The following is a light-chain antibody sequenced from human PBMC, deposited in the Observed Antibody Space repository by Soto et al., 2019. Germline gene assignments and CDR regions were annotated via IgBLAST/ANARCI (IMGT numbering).Light chain of an antibody. CDR1: SGDVSGYNF. CDR3: ASYAGSSTLV. V-gene: IGLV2-8*01. Sequence: QSALTQPPSASGSPGQSVTISCTGTSGDVSGYNFVSWYQQEPGKAAKLMIYEVSKRPSGVPDRFSGSKSGNTASLTVSGLQAEDDADYYCASYAGSSTLVFGGGTKLTVL. J-gene: IGLJ3*02. CDR2: EVS.